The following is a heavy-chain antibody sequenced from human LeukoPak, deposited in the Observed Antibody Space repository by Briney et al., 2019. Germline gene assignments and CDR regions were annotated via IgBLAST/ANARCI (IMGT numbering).Heavy chain of an antibody. Sequence: ASVKVSCKASGYTFTSYGITWVRQAPGQGLEWMGWISAYTGNTKYAQNLQGRVTMTTDTSTTTAYMELRSLRSDDTAVYYCAVLGHCISSSCSGSYYFDYWGQGTLVTVSS. D-gene: IGHD2-15*01. CDR2: ISAYTGNT. J-gene: IGHJ4*02. CDR1: GYTFTSYG. V-gene: IGHV1-18*04. CDR3: AVLGHCISSSCSGSYYFDY.